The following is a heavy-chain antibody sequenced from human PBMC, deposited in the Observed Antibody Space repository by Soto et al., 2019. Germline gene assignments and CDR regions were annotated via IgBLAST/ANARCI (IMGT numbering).Heavy chain of an antibody. Sequence: EVQLVESGGGLVQPGGSLRLSCAASGFTFSSYAMHWVRQAPGKGLEYVSAISSNGGSTYYANSVKGRFTISRDNSKNTLYIQMGSLRAEDMAVYYCARGWSVSYYDFWSGYYTFDYWGQGTLVTVSS. CDR2: ISSNGGST. J-gene: IGHJ4*02. D-gene: IGHD3-3*01. CDR1: GFTFSSYA. V-gene: IGHV3-64*01. CDR3: ARGWSVSYYDFWSGYYTFDY.